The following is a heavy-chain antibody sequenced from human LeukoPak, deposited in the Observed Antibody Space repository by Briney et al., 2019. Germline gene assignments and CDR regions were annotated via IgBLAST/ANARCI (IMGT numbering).Heavy chain of an antibody. J-gene: IGHJ4*02. D-gene: IGHD3-22*01. CDR1: GFTFSNYA. CDR2: ISGSGGNT. CDR3: ARGDDSSGYFYSYFDY. V-gene: IGHV3-23*01. Sequence: GGSLRLSCAASGFTFSNYAMTWVRQAPGKGLEWVSVISGSGGNTLYATSVKGRFSISRDNSKNTLYLQMNSLRTEDTAMYYCARGDDSSGYFYSYFDYWGQGTLVTVSS.